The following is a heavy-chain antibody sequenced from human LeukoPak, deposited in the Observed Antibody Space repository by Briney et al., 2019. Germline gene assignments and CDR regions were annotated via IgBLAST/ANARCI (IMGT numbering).Heavy chain of an antibody. J-gene: IGHJ4*02. CDR2: ISWNSGSI. D-gene: IGHD1-26*01. CDR1: GFTFDDYA. Sequence: PGGSLRLSCAASGFTFDDYAMHWVRQAPGKGLEWVSGISWNSGSIAYADSVKGRFTISRDNAKNSLYLQMNSLRAEDTAVYYCAKDREWELLEVFFDWGRGNLVTVSS. CDR3: AKDREWELLEVFFD. V-gene: IGHV3-9*01.